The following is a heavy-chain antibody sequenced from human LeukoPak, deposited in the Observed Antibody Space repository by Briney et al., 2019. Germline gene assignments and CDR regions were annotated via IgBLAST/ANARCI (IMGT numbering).Heavy chain of an antibody. CDR3: ARDNLGYFDL. CDR2: ISSSGSTI. J-gene: IGHJ2*01. Sequence: EWVSYISSSGSTIYYADSVKGRSTISRDNAKNSLYLQMNSLRAEDTAVYYCARDNLGYFDLWGRGTLVTVSS. V-gene: IGHV3-11*01.